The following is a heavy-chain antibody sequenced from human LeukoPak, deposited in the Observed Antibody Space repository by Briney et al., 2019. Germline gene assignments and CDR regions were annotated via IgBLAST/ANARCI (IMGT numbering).Heavy chain of an antibody. J-gene: IGHJ4*02. CDR3: VTEWELFDF. Sequence: GGSLRLSCSASGFTFSNYAMSWVRQAPGKGLEYVSAISSNGDNTYYADSVKGRFTISRDNSKNTLYLQMTSLKPEDTAVYYCVTEWELFDFWGQGTLVTVSS. D-gene: IGHD1-26*01. CDR2: ISSNGDNT. V-gene: IGHV3-64D*06. CDR1: GFTFSNYA.